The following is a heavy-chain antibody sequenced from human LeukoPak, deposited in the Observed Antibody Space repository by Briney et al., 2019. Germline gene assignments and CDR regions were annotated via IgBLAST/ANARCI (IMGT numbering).Heavy chain of an antibody. CDR1: GFTFCSYS. CDR3: ARSHPDAFDI. CDR2: ISSSSSYI. Sequence: GGSLRLSCAASGFTFCSYSMNWVRQAPGKGLEWVSSISSSSSYIYYADSVKGRFTISRDNAKNSLYLQMNSLRAEDTAVYYCARSHPDAFDIWGQGTMVTVSS. J-gene: IGHJ3*02. V-gene: IGHV3-21*01.